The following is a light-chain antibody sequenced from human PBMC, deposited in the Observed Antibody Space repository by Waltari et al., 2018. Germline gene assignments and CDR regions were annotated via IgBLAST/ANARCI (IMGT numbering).Light chain of an antibody. Sequence: SYVMTQAPAVSVAPGETARLTCGGHDIGSKSVHWYQQKPAQAPVLVIYYDGGRPSGIPEPFSASNSGNTATLTIARVEAADEADFYCQVWDTASNHVVFGGGTKLTVL. J-gene: IGLJ2*01. V-gene: IGLV3-21*04. CDR1: DIGSKS. CDR3: QVWDTASNHVV. CDR2: YDG.